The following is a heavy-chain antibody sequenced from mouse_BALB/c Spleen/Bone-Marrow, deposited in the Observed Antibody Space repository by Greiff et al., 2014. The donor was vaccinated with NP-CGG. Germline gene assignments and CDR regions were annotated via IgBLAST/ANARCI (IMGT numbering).Heavy chain of an antibody. CDR3: PRRTATLDY. Sequence: VQLKESGTVLARPGASVKMSCKASGYSFTSYWIHWVKQRPGQGLEWIGAIYPGDSDTSFNQKFKDKAKLTAVTSASTAYVELSSLTNEDAAVYYCPRRTATLDYWGQGTTLTVSS. V-gene: IGHV1-5*01. CDR1: GYSFTSYW. CDR2: IYPGDSDT. D-gene: IGHD1-2*01. J-gene: IGHJ2*01.